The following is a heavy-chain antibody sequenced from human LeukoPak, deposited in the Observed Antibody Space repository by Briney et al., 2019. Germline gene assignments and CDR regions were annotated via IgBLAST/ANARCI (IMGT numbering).Heavy chain of an antibody. D-gene: IGHD3-10*01. Sequence: SKTLSLTCTVSGGSLTGYYWSWIRQPPGKGLEWIAYVYYTGRTLYNPSLESRVTISVDTSKTQISLKLTSVTAADTAVFYCARRMSVSYDAFDLWGRGTPVTVSS. V-gene: IGHV4-59*08. CDR1: GGSLTGYY. J-gene: IGHJ3*01. CDR2: VYYTGRT. CDR3: ARRMSVSYDAFDL.